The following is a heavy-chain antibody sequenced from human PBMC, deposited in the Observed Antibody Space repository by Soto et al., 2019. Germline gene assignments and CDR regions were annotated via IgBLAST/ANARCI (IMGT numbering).Heavy chain of an antibody. J-gene: IGHJ6*02. V-gene: IGHV4-30-4*01. Sequence: SETLSLTCTVSGGSISSGDYYWSWIRQPPGKGLEWIGYIYYSGSTYYNPSLKSRVTISVDTSKNQFSLKLSSVTAADTAVYYCARVTGRYYYGMDVWGQGTTVTVSS. CDR1: GGSISSGDYY. CDR3: ARVTGRYYYGMDV. CDR2: IYYSGST.